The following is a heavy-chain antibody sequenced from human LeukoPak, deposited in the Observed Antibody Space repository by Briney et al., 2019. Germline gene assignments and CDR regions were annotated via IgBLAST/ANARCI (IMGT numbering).Heavy chain of an antibody. V-gene: IGHV3-48*03. CDR1: EFTFASYE. D-gene: IGHD2-15*01. J-gene: IGHJ4*02. Sequence: GGSLRLSCAASEFTFASYEMNWVRQAPGKGLEWISHISSTGNTIYYVDSVQGRFTISRDNARNSLYLQMNSLRAEDTAVYYCARGRYCSGHNCYFDYWGQGALVTVSS. CDR3: ARGRYCSGHNCYFDY. CDR2: ISSTGNTI.